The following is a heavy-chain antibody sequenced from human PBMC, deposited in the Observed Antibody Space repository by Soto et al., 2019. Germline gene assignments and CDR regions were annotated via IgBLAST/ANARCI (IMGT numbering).Heavy chain of an antibody. D-gene: IGHD6-13*01. CDR2: ISYDGSNK. CDR1: GFTFSSYG. V-gene: IGHV3-30*18. J-gene: IGHJ4*02. CDR3: AKDLIPAAGYYEGGHFDY. Sequence: GGSLRLSCGASGFTFSSYGMHWVRQAPGKGLEWVAVISYDGSNKYYAESVKGRFTISRDNSKNTLYLQMNSLRPEDTAVYYCAKDLIPAAGYYEGGHFDYWGQGTLVTVLL.